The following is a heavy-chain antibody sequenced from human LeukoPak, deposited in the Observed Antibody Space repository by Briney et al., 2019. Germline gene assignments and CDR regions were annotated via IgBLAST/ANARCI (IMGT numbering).Heavy chain of an antibody. V-gene: IGHV3-30-3*01. CDR2: ISYDGSNK. CDR1: GFTFSSYA. Sequence: GRSLRLSCAASGFTFSSYAMHWVRQAPGKGLEWVAVISYDGSNKYYADSVKGRFTISRDNSKNTLYLQMNSLRAEDTAVYYCARDLTAYYYGSGSLNWFDPWGQGTLVTVSS. J-gene: IGHJ5*02. CDR3: ARDLTAYYYGSGSLNWFDP. D-gene: IGHD3-10*01.